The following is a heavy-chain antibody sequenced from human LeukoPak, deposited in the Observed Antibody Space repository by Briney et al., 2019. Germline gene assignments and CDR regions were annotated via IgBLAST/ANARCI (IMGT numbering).Heavy chain of an antibody. CDR2: ISSSSSTI. V-gene: IGHV3-48*01. J-gene: IGHJ4*02. Sequence: PGGSLRLSCAASGFTFSSYSMNWVRQAPGKGLEWVSYISSSSSTIYYADSVKGRFTISRDNAKNSLYLQMNSLRAEDTAVYYCARGAYYYDSSGYRLGAYFDYWGQGTLVTVSS. CDR1: GFTFSSYS. D-gene: IGHD3-22*01. CDR3: ARGAYYYDSSGYRLGAYFDY.